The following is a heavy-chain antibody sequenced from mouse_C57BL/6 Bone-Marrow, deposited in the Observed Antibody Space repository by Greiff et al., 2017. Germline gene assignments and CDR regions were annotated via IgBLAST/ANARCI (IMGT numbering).Heavy chain of an antibody. D-gene: IGHD1-1*01. V-gene: IGHV1-64*01. CDR1: GYTFTSYW. J-gene: IGHJ1*03. CDR2: IHPNSGST. CDR3: ARRITTVDWYFDG. Sequence: QVQLQQPGAELVKPGASVKLSCKASGYTFTSYWMHWVKQRPGQGLEWIGMIHPNSGSTNYNEKFKSKATLTVDKSSSTAYMQLSSLTSEDSAVYYCARRITTVDWYFDGGGTGTTVTVSS.